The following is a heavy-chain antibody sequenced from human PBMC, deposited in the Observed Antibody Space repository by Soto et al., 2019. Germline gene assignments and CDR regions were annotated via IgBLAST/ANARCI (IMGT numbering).Heavy chain of an antibody. D-gene: IGHD6-13*01. Sequence: SETLSLTCTVSGGSMRNYFWTWIRQPPGKGLEWIGYIHYSGTTSFFPSYNPSLRSRATISEDTSKNQFSLKLLSVTTADAAVYFCAAGEASSRNLAPYYLDFWGQGTLVTVSS. CDR3: AAGEASSRNLAPYYLDF. CDR2: IHYSGTT. J-gene: IGHJ4*02. V-gene: IGHV4-59*01. CDR1: GGSMRNYF.